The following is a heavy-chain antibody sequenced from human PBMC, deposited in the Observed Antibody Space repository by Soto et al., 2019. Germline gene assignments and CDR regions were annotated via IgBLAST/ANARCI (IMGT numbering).Heavy chain of an antibody. CDR2: INSDGSST. CDR3: ARDREVLLPNCGMAV. D-gene: IGHD1-26*01. CDR1: GFTFSSYW. Sequence: LRLSCAASGFTFSSYWMHWVRQAPGKGLVWVSRINSDGSSTSYADSVKGRFTISRDNAKNTLYLQMNSLRAEDTAVYYCARDREVLLPNCGMAVWGQGTTVTVSS. J-gene: IGHJ6*02. V-gene: IGHV3-74*01.